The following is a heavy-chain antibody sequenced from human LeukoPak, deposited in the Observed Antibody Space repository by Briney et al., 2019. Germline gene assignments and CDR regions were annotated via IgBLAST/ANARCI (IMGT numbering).Heavy chain of an antibody. V-gene: IGHV1-2*02. D-gene: IGHD3-22*01. J-gene: IGHJ4*02. CDR3: ARDRYYYDSSGYLKPNFDY. Sequence: ASVKVSCKASGYSFTGYYMHWVRQAPGQGLEWMGWINPYSGGTNYAQKLQGRVTMTTDTSTSTAYMELRSLRSDDTAVYYCARDRYYYDSSGYLKPNFDYWGQGTLVTVSS. CDR2: INPYSGGT. CDR1: GYSFTGYY.